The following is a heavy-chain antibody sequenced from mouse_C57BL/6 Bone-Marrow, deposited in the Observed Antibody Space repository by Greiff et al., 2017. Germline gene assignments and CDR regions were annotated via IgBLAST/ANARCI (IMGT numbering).Heavy chain of an antibody. J-gene: IGHJ2*01. V-gene: IGHV5-6*01. CDR1: GFTFSSYG. CDR2: ISSGGSYT. Sequence: EVQLVESGGDLVKPGGSLKLSCAASGFTFSSYGMSWVRQTPDKRLEWVATISSGGSYTYYPDSVKGRFTISRDNAKNTLYLQMSSLKSEDTAMYYCARPFNGDVYFGYWGQGTTLTVSS. CDR3: ARPFNGDVYFGY. D-gene: IGHD4-1*01.